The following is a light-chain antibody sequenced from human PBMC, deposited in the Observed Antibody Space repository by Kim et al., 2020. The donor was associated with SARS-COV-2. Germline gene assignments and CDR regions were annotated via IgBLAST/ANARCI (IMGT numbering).Light chain of an antibody. J-gene: IGLJ3*02. Sequence: GQSITMSCSGTNNDVGSHALVSWYQHHPGTAPKLVIYGDNQRPSGVSSRFSGSKSGNTASLTISGLQPEDEADYYCCSYANGGTWVFGGGTQLTVL. CDR2: GDN. CDR1: NNDVGSHAL. CDR3: CSYANGGTWV. V-gene: IGLV2-23*01.